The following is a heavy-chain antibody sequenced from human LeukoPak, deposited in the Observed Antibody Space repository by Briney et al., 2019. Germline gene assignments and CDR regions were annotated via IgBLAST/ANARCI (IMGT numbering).Heavy chain of an antibody. CDR1: GYTFTDYY. CDR3: ATRAVASFDY. J-gene: IGHJ4*02. CDR2: VDPEDGET. V-gene: IGHV1-69-2*01. Sequence: ASVKVSCKVSGYTFTDYYMHWVQQAPGKGLEWMGLVDPEDGETIYAEKFQGRVTITADTSTDTAYMELSSLRSEDTAVYYCATRAVASFDYWGQGTLVTASS. D-gene: IGHD6-19*01.